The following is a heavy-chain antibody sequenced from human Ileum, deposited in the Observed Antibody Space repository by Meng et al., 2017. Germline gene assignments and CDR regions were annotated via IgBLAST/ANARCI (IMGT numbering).Heavy chain of an antibody. D-gene: IGHD3-16*01. CDR2: INEDGRVT. CDR3: ARINYVEDS. J-gene: IGHJ4*02. Sequence: GRLGEAGGGLVQPWGSLRLSCAASGFTFSNYWMHWVRQTPGKGLVWVSRINEDGRVTNYADSVEGRFTVSRDNAKNTLYLQMNSLRVEDTGIYYCARINYVEDSWGQGTLVTVSS. V-gene: IGHV3-74*01. CDR1: GFTFSNYW.